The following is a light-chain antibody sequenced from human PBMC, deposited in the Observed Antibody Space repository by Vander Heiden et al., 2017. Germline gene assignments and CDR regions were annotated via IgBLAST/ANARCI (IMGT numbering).Light chain of an antibody. CDR2: GNS. J-gene: IGLJ3*02. CDR3: QSYDSSLSGANWV. V-gene: IGLV1-40*01. CDR1: SSNIGAGYD. Sequence: QSVLTQPPSVSGAPGPRVTIPCTGSSSNIGAGYDVHWYQQLPGTAPKLLIYGNSNRPSGVPDRFSGSKSGTSASLAITGLQAEDEADYYCQSYDSSLSGANWVFGGGTKLTVL.